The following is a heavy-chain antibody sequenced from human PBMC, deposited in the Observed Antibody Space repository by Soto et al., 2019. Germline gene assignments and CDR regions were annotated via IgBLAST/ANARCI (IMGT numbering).Heavy chain of an antibody. CDR1: CGSISSSSYY. J-gene: IGHJ4*02. D-gene: IGHD2-2*02. CDR3: ARHDLYDSNRFDY. Sequence: SETLSLTCTVSCGSISSSSYYWGWIRQPPGKGLEWIGSIYYSGSTYYNPSLKSRVTISVDTSKNQFSLKLSSVTAADTAVYYCARHDLYDSNRFDYWGQGTLVTVSS. CDR2: IYYSGST. V-gene: IGHV4-39*01.